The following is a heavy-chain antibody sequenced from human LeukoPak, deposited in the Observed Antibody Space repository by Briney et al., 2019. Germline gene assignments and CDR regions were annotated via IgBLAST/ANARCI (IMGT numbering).Heavy chain of an antibody. J-gene: IGHJ3*02. CDR1: GLTFSSYG. Sequence: GGSLSLSCAASGLTFSSYGIHWVRQAPGKGLEWVAVISYDGSNKKYADSVRGRFTISRANSKSTLYLQMNSLRIEDTAVYYCAIGGYCGGDCYPGEGLLGDEGFDIWGQGTMVIVSS. CDR3: AIGGYCGGDCYPGEGLLGDEGFDI. V-gene: IGHV3-30*03. CDR2: ISYDGSNK. D-gene: IGHD2-21*02.